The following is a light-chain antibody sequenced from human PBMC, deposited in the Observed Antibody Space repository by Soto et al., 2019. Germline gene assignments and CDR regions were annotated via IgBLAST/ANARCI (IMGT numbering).Light chain of an antibody. CDR2: YNN. V-gene: IGLV1-44*01. CDR3: AAWDDSLYGWV. CDR1: SSNIGSNT. Sequence: QSVLTQPPSASGTPGQRVTISCSGSSSNIGSNTVNWYQQLPGAAPTLLIYYNNQRPSGVPDRFSGSKSGTSASLAISGLQSEDEAHYYCAAWDDSLYGWVFGGGTKLTVL. J-gene: IGLJ3*02.